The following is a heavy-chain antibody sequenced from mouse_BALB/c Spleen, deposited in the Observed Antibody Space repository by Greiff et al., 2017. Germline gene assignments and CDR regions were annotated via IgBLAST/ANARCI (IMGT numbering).Heavy chain of an antibody. CDR2: IYPGDGDT. D-gene: IGHD4-1*01. Sequence: VQLVESGAELARPGASVKLSCKASGYTFTSYWMQWVKQRPGQGLEWIGAIYPGDGDTRYTQKFKGKATLTADKSSSTAYMQLSSLASEDSAVYYCASGTGDWYFDVWGAGTTVTVSS. CDR3: ASGTGDWYFDV. J-gene: IGHJ1*01. CDR1: GYTFTSYW. V-gene: IGHV1-87*01.